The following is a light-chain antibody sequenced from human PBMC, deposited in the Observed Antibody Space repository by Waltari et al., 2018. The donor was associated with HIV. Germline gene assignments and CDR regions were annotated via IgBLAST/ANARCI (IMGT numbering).Light chain of an antibody. V-gene: IGLV3-25*03. CDR3: LSADSSGTYV. Sequence: SSELTQPPSVSVSPGQTARITCSGDASPQPYTHWFPQKPGQAPLVVIHKNPKRPAGIPERFSASRSGTTVTLTISGVQTDDEADYYCLSADSSGTYVFGPGTTVTVL. J-gene: IGLJ1*01. CDR1: ASPQPY. CDR2: KNP.